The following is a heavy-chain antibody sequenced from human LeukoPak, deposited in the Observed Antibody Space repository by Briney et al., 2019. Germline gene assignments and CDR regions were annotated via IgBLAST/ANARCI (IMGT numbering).Heavy chain of an antibody. CDR3: AKGFYYDAPDY. CDR1: GFTFSTNA. CDR2: ISASGGST. D-gene: IGHD3-3*01. J-gene: IGHJ4*02. V-gene: IGHV3-23*01. Sequence: GGSLRLSCEASGFTFSTNAMSWVRQAPGKGLEWVSAISASGGSTYYADSVKGRFTISRDNSKNTLYLQMNSLRAEDTAVYYCAKGFYYDAPDYWGQGTLVTVSS.